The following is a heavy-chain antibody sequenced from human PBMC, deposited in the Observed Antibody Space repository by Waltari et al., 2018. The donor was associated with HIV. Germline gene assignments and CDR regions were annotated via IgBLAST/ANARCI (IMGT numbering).Heavy chain of an antibody. Sequence: EVQLVQSGEEVGKSGESLRISCKASGYTFTNYWIAWVRQMSGEGLEWMGIIYPFDSDTRYNPSFEGQITISADKSLATAYLEWSKLNASDAAIYYCARLFYYDTTGYINNAFDIWGQGTLVTVS. CDR3: ARLFYYDTTGYINNAFDI. CDR2: IYPFDSDT. CDR1: GYTFTNYW. J-gene: IGHJ3*02. D-gene: IGHD3-22*01. V-gene: IGHV5-51*03.